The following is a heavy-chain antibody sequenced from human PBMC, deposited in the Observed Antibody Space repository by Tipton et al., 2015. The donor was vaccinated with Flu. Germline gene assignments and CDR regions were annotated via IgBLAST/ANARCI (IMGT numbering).Heavy chain of an antibody. CDR2: LDSGAGT. CDR1: GFIVSRNY. D-gene: IGHD4-17*01. J-gene: IGHJ3*02. CDR3: ARADYGGPEAKGAFDI. V-gene: IGHV3-53*01. Sequence: QLVQSGGGLIQPGGSLRLSCAASGFIVSRNYMTWVRQAPGKGLVWVALLDSGAGTYYADSVKGRFTISRDNSKNTLNLQINTLRAEDTALYYCARADYGGPEAKGAFDIWGQGTMVIVSS.